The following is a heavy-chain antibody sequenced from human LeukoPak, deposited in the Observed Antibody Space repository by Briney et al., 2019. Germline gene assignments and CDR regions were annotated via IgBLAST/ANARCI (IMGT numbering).Heavy chain of an antibody. Sequence: PSETLSLTCTVSGGSISSYYWSWLRQPPGKGLEWIGYIYYSGSTNYNPSLKSRVTISVDTSKNQFSPKLSSVTAADTAVYYCAREIHYYDSRRAFDIWGQGTMVTVSS. CDR1: GGSISSYY. D-gene: IGHD3-22*01. CDR3: AREIHYYDSRRAFDI. V-gene: IGHV4-59*01. CDR2: IYYSGST. J-gene: IGHJ3*02.